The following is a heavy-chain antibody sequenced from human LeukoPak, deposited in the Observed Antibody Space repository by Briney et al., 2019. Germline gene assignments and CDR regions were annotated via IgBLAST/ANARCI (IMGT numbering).Heavy chain of an antibody. Sequence: GGSLRLSCAASGFTFTNAWMNWVRQAPGKGLEWVGRIKSKADGETIDYAAPVKGRFTFSRDDSKNMLYLQMNSLRAEDTAVYYCARGSTYYESSGQVPFDYWGQGTLVTVSS. CDR1: GFTFTNAW. D-gene: IGHD3-22*01. CDR3: ARGSTYYESSGQVPFDY. CDR2: IKSKADGETI. V-gene: IGHV3-15*07. J-gene: IGHJ4*02.